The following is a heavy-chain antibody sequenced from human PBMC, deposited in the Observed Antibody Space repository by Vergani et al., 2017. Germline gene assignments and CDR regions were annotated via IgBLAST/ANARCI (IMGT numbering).Heavy chain of an antibody. J-gene: IGHJ4*02. CDR2: ISSSSSTI. CDR3: ASSLGATTVAGPEGQFDY. Sequence: EVQLVESGGGLVQPGGSLRLSCAASGFTFSSYSMNWVRQAPGKGLEWVSYISSSSSTIYYADSVKGRFTISRDNAKNSLYLQMNSLRAEDTAVYYCASSLGATTVAGPEGQFDYWGQGTLVTVSS. V-gene: IGHV3-48*01. CDR1: GFTFSSYS. D-gene: IGHD1-26*01.